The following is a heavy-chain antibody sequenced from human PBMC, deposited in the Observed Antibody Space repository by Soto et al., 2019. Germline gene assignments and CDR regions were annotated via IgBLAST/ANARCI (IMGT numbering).Heavy chain of an antibody. J-gene: IGHJ6*02. Sequence: GGSLRLSCAASGFTFSSYAMSWVRQAPGKGLEWVSAISGSGGSTYYADSEKGRFTISRDNSKNTLYLQMNSLRAEDTAVYYCAKDRGAVAGTLSGMDVWGQGTTVTVSS. CDR2: ISGSGGST. D-gene: IGHD6-19*01. CDR1: GFTFSSYA. CDR3: AKDRGAVAGTLSGMDV. V-gene: IGHV3-23*01.